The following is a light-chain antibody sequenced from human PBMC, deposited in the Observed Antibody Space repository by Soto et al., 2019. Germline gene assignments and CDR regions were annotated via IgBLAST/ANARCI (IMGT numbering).Light chain of an antibody. J-gene: IGKJ1*01. Sequence: EIVMTQSPATLSLSPGERATLSCRASQSVSSNLAWYQQKPGQAPRLLIYGASTRATGIPARCSGSGSGTEFTLTISSLQDEDFAVYFCQQYNIWPPGTFGQGTKVEIK. CDR1: QSVSSN. CDR3: QQYNIWPPGT. CDR2: GAS. V-gene: IGKV3-15*01.